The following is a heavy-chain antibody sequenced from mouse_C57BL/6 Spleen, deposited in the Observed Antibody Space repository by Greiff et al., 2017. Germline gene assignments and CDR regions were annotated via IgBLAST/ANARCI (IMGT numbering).Heavy chain of an antibody. CDR2: INPNNGGT. D-gene: IGHD2-5*01. CDR3: ARKGDYSNFYYFDY. V-gene: IGHV1-18*01. J-gene: IGHJ2*01. Sequence: EVMLVESGPELVKPGASVKIPCKASGYTFTDYNMDWVKQSHGKSLEWIGDINPNNGGTIYNQKFKGKATLTVDKSSSTAYMELRSLTSEDTAVYYCARKGDYSNFYYFDYWGQGTTLTVSS. CDR1: GYTFTDYN.